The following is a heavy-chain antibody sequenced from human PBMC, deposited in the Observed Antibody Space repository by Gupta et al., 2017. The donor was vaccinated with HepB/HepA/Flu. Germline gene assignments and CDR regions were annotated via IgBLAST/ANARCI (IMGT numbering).Heavy chain of an antibody. J-gene: IGHJ4*02. CDR3: ARGIYDFPRGYYFDY. V-gene: IGHV4-59*01. Sequence: QVQLQESGPGLVKPSETLSLTCTVSGGSISSYYWSWLRQPPGKGLEWIGYIYYSGSTNYNPSLKSRVTISVDTSKNQFSLKLSSVTAADTAVYYCARGIYDFPRGYYFDYWGQGTLVTVSS. CDR1: GGSISSYY. D-gene: IGHD3-3*01. CDR2: IYYSGST.